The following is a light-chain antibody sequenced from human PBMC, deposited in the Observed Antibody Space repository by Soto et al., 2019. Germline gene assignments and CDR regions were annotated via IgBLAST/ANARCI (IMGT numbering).Light chain of an antibody. V-gene: IGKV3-20*01. CDR2: GAS. Sequence: EIELTQSPGTLSLSPGEGATLSCRASQSISSNFFAWYQQKRGQAPRLLIHGASNRATGIPDRFSGSGSGTDFTLTITRLEPEDFAVYYCQQYGGSPRTFGQGTKVEVK. CDR1: QSISSNF. J-gene: IGKJ1*01. CDR3: QQYGGSPRT.